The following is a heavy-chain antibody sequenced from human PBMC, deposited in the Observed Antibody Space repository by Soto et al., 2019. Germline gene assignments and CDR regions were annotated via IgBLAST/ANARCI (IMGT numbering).Heavy chain of an antibody. J-gene: IGHJ4*02. Sequence: QVQLQQWGAGLLKPSETLSLTCAVYGGSFSGYYWSWIRQPPGKGLEWIGEINHSGSTNYNPSLKSRVTISVDTSKNQFSLKLSSVTAADTAVYYCARGRLAFCSGGSCYSDYWGQGTLVTVSS. D-gene: IGHD2-15*01. CDR3: ARGRLAFCSGGSCYSDY. CDR1: GGSFSGYY. CDR2: INHSGST. V-gene: IGHV4-34*01.